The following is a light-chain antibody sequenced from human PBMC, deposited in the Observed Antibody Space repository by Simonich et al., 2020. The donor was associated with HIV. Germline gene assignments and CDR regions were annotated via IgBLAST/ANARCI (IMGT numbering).Light chain of an antibody. CDR3: QQYYSTPIT. J-gene: IGKJ5*01. Sequence: DIVLTQSPDSLAVSLGERATINCKSSQSVLYSSNNKNNLAWYQQKPGQPPKLLIYWASTRESGVPDRCSGSGSGTDFTLTISSLQAEDVAVYYCQQYYSTPITFGQGTRLEIK. CDR1: QSVLYSSNNKNN. V-gene: IGKV4-1*01. CDR2: WAS.